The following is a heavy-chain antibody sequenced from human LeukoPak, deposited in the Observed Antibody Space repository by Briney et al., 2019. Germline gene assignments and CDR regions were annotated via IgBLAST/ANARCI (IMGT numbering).Heavy chain of an antibody. Sequence: ASVKVSCKASGYTFTSYGISWVRQATGQGLEWMGWMNPNSGNTGYAQKFQGRVTMTRNTSISTAYMELSSLRPEDTAVYYCARGGLTYYYDSSGYYYVVEDYWGQGTLVTVSS. D-gene: IGHD3-22*01. V-gene: IGHV1-8*02. CDR3: ARGGLTYYYDSSGYYYVVEDY. CDR1: GYTFTSYG. J-gene: IGHJ4*02. CDR2: MNPNSGNT.